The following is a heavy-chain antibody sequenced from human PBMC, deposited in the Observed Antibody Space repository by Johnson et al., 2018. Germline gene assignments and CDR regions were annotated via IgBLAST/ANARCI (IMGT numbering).Heavy chain of an antibody. J-gene: IGHJ1*01. Sequence: QVQLVQSGGGLVKPGGSLRLSCAASGFTFSDYYMSWIRQAPGKGLEWVSYISSSGSTIFYADSVKGRFTISRDNAKNSLYLQMNSLRAEDTAVYYRARNPEVIAVAPNFQHWGQGTLVTVSS. CDR2: ISSSGSTI. V-gene: IGHV3-11*01. CDR1: GFTFSDYY. CDR3: ARNPEVIAVAPNFQH. D-gene: IGHD6-19*01.